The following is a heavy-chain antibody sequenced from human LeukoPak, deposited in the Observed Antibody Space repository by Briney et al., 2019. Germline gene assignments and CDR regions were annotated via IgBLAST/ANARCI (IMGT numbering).Heavy chain of an antibody. V-gene: IGHV4-59*12. CDR2: IYHSGST. Sequence: PSETLSLTCAVYGGSFSGYYWSWIRQPPGKGLEWIGNIYHSGSTNYNPSLRSRVIISVDTSKNQFSLKLRSVTAADTAVYYCARDWVTDYYYGMDVWGQGTTVTVSS. J-gene: IGHJ6*02. CDR1: GGSFSGYY. CDR3: ARDWVTDYYYGMDV. D-gene: IGHD2-21*02.